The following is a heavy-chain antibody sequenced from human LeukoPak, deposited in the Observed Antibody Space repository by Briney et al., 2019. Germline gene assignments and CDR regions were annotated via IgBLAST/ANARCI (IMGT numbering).Heavy chain of an antibody. V-gene: IGHV3-53*01. CDR1: GFTVSSNY. Sequence: GGSLRLSCAASGFTVSSNYMSWVRQAPGKGLEWVSVIYSGGSTYYADSVKGRFTISRDNSKNTLYLQMNSLRAEDTAVYYCAGIVATIRRGFDYWGQGTLVTVSS. CDR2: IYSGGST. J-gene: IGHJ4*02. D-gene: IGHD5-12*01. CDR3: AGIVATIRRGFDY.